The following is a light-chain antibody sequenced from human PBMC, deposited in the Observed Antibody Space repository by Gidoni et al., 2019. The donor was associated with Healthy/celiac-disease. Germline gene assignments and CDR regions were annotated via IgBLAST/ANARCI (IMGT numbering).Light chain of an antibody. V-gene: IGKV2-28*01. CDR2: LGS. J-gene: IGKJ5*01. Sequence: DMAMTQSPLSLPVTPGEPASISCRSSQSLLHSNGYNYLDWYLQKPGQSPQLLIYLGSNRASGVPDRFSGSGSGTDFTLKISRVEAEDVGVYYCMQALQTPITFGQGTRLEIK. CDR3: MQALQTPIT. CDR1: QSLLHSNGYNY.